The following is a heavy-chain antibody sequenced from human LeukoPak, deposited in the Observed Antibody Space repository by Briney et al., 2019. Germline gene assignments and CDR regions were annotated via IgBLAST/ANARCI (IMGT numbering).Heavy chain of an antibody. Sequence: GGSLRLSCAASGFTFSNYSMNWVRQAPGKGLEWVSSISSSSSYIYYADSVKGRFTISRDNAKNSLYLQMNSLRAEDTAVYYCASETSRRRFPEWLLPGYFDYWGQGTLVTVSS. D-gene: IGHD3-3*01. V-gene: IGHV3-21*01. CDR2: ISSSSSYI. J-gene: IGHJ4*02. CDR1: GFTFSNYS. CDR3: ASETSRRRFPEWLLPGYFDY.